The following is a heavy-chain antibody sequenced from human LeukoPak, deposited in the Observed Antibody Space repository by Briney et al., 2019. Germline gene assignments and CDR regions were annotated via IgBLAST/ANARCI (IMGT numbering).Heavy chain of an antibody. V-gene: IGHV4-59*01. D-gene: IGHD5-18*01. CDR1: GGSISSYY. CDR2: IYYSGST. Sequence: PSETLSLTCTVSGGSISSYYWSWIRQPPGKGLEWIGYIYYSGSTNYNPSLKSRVTISVDTSKHQSSLKLSSVTAADTAVYYCARGSGYSYGYDAFDIWGQGTMVTVSS. CDR3: ARGSGYSYGYDAFDI. J-gene: IGHJ3*02.